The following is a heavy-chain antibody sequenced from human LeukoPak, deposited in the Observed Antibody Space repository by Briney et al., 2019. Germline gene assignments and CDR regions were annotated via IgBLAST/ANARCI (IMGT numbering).Heavy chain of an antibody. CDR1: GFTFSNYA. Sequence: GGSLRLSCAASGFTFSNYAMNWVRQAPGKGLEWVPGISYSGANTHYADSVKGRFTVSRDNSRNTLHLEMNSLRAEDTAVYYCAKVRDTSGWYHFDNWGQGTLVTVSS. V-gene: IGHV3-23*01. CDR2: ISYSGANT. CDR3: AKVRDTSGWYHFDN. D-gene: IGHD6-19*01. J-gene: IGHJ4*02.